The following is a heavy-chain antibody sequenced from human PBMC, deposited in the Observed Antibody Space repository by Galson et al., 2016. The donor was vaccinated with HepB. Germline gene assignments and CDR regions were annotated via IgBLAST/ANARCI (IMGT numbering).Heavy chain of an antibody. V-gene: IGHV1-69*16. CDR2: FITVLGTT. CDR1: GGTFSSYI. J-gene: IGHJ6*02. Sequence: SVKVSCKASGGTFSSYIISWVRQAPGQGLEWMGEFITVLGTTNYAQKFQGRVTMTTDTSSTTAYMELRSLRSDDTAVYYCARSLDYYYGMDVWGQGTTVSVSS. CDR3: ARSLDYYYGMDV.